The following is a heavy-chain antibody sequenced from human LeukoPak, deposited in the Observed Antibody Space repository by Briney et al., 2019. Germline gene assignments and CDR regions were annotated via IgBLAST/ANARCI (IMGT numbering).Heavy chain of an antibody. V-gene: IGHV4-39*01. CDR2: IHYSGST. CDR3: ARLIRVGAGDY. CDR1: GGSISSSSYY. J-gene: IGHJ4*02. Sequence: PSETLSLTCTVSGGSISSSSYYWGWIRQPPGKGLEWIGSIHYSGSTYYNPSLKSRVTISVDTSKNQFSLKLNSVTAADTAVYHCARLIRVGAGDYWGQGTLVTVAS. D-gene: IGHD1-26*01.